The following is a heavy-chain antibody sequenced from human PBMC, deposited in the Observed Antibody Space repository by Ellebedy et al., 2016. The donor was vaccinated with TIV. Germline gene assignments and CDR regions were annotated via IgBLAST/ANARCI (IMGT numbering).Heavy chain of an antibody. Sequence: PGGSLRLSCAASGFTFSSYAIHWVRQVPGKGLEWVALISTDGSHKYYAESVEGRFTISRDNSKNMLYLQMDSLRADDTALYYCARGPSWSYFDYWGQGTLVTVSS. D-gene: IGHD6-13*01. J-gene: IGHJ4*02. CDR1: GFTFSSYA. V-gene: IGHV3-30*04. CDR3: ARGPSWSYFDY. CDR2: ISTDGSHK.